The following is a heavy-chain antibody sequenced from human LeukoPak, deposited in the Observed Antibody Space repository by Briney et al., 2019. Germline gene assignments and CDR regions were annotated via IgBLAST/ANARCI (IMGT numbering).Heavy chain of an antibody. CDR3: ARGRQEISMILVVMTGVSYYLDV. Sequence: SETLSLTCAVYGGSFSGYYWTWIRQSPGKGLEWIGEINPSGSTYYNPSLKSRLTISRDTSKNQFSLRLSSVTAADTAVYYCARGRQEISMILVVMTGVSYYLDVWGKGTTVTVSS. J-gene: IGHJ6*03. V-gene: IGHV4-34*01. D-gene: IGHD3-22*01. CDR2: INPSGST. CDR1: GGSFSGYY.